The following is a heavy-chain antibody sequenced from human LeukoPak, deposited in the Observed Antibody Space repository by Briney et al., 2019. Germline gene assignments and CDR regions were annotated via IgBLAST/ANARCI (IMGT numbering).Heavy chain of an antibody. V-gene: IGHV4-59*01. CDR2: IYYSGST. J-gene: IGHJ4*02. CDR3: ARGQNADIDY. CDR1: GGSISSYY. D-gene: IGHD2/OR15-2a*01. Sequence: SETLSLTCTVSGGSISSYYWSWIRQPPGKGLEWIGYIYYSGSTNYNPSLKSRVTISVDTSKNQFSLKLSSVTAADTAVYYCARGQNADIDYWGQGTLVTVSS.